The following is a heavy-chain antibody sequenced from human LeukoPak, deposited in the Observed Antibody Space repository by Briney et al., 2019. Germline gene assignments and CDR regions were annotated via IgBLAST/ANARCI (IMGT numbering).Heavy chain of an antibody. Sequence: KYGESLKISCKGSGYSFTSYWIGWVRQMPGKGLEWMGIIYPGDSDTRYSPSFQGQVTISADKSIRTAYLQWSSLKASDTAMYYCARQGIAVRGYMDVWGKGTTVTVSS. CDR3: ARQGIAVRGYMDV. D-gene: IGHD6-19*01. CDR2: IYPGDSDT. J-gene: IGHJ6*03. CDR1: GYSFTSYW. V-gene: IGHV5-51*01.